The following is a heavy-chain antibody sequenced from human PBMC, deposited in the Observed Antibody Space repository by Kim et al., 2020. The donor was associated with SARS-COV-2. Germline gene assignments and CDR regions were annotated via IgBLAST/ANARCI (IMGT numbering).Heavy chain of an antibody. D-gene: IGHD6-13*01. CDR1: GGSISSSSYY. Sequence: SETLSLTCTVSGGSISSSSYYWGWIRQPPGKGLEWIGSIYYSGSTYYNPSLKSRVTISVDTSKNQFSLKLSSVTAADTAVYYCARLYLSSSWTGAGWFDPWGQGTLVTVSS. V-gene: IGHV4-39*01. J-gene: IGHJ5*02. CDR2: IYYSGST. CDR3: ARLYLSSSWTGAGWFDP.